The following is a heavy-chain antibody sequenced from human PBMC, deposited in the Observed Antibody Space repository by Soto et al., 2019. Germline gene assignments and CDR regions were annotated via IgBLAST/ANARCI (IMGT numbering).Heavy chain of an antibody. J-gene: IGHJ6*02. CDR2: IYYSGST. D-gene: IGHD3-10*01. CDR1: GGSISSSSYY. Sequence: ETLSLTCTVSGGSISSSSYYWGWIRQPPGKGLEWIGSIYYSGSTYYNPSLKSRVTISVDTSKDQFSLKLSSVTAVDTAVYYCARGFLGSGSYYRWDYYYYYGMDVWGQGTTVTVSS. CDR3: ARGFLGSGSYYRWDYYYYYGMDV. V-gene: IGHV4-39*01.